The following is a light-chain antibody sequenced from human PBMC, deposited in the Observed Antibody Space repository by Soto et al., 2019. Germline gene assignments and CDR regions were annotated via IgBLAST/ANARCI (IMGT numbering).Light chain of an antibody. J-gene: IGKJ2*01. V-gene: IGKV1-39*01. Sequence: DIQMTQSPSSLSASVGDIVTIACRASQSISTSLNWYQQKQGKAPKLLIYVASSLQSGVPSRFSGSGSGTDFALTISSLQPEDFATYFCQQRYSTPYTVGQGTKLEIK. CDR3: QQRYSTPYT. CDR1: QSISTS. CDR2: VAS.